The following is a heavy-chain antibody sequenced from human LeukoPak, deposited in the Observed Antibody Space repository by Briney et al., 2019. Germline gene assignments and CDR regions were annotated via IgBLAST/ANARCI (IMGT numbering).Heavy chain of an antibody. V-gene: IGHV1-18*01. CDR2: ISAYNGNT. J-gene: IGHJ5*02. D-gene: IGHD1-20*01. CDR3: ARDDNWNQRNWFDP. CDR1: GYTFTSYG. Sequence: GASVKVSCKASGYTFTSYGISWVRQAPGQGLEWMGWISAYNGNTNYAQKLQGRVTMTTDTSTSTAYMELRSLRSDDTAVYYCARDDNWNQRNWFDPWGQGTLVTVSS.